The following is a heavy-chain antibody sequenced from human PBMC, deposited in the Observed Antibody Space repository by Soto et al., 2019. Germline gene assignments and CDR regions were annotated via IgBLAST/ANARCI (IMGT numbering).Heavy chain of an antibody. CDR2: ISWDGGST. J-gene: IGHJ6*02. CDR1: GFTFDDYT. CDR3: AKDSGRSIAAAGNAYYYYYGMDV. Sequence: GGSLRLSCAASGFTFDDYTMHWVRQAPGKGLEWVSLISWDGGSTYYEDSVKGRFTISRDNSKNSLYLQMNSLRTEDTALYYCAKDSGRSIAAAGNAYYYYYGMDVWGQGTTVTVSS. D-gene: IGHD6-13*01. V-gene: IGHV3-43*01.